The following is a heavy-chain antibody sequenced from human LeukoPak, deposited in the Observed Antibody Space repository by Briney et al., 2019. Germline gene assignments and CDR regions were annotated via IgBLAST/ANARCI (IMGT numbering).Heavy chain of an antibody. Sequence: GGSLRLSCAASGFTFSSFWMTWVRQAPGKGLEWVANIKQDGSEKYYVDSVMGRFTISRDNATNSLYLQMNSLRAEDTAVYYCARDLNYFDYWGQGTLVTVSS. CDR1: GFTFSSFW. V-gene: IGHV3-7*01. CDR2: IKQDGSEK. J-gene: IGHJ4*02. CDR3: ARDLNYFDY.